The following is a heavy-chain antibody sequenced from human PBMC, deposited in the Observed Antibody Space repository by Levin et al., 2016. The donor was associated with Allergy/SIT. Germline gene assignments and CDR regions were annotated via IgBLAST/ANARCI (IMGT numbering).Heavy chain of an antibody. D-gene: IGHD6-19*01. V-gene: IGHV4-31*02. Sequence: WIRQPPGKGLEWIGYIYYSGSTYYNPSLKSRVTISVDTSKNQFSLKLSSVTAADTAVYYCARVSGWFDPWGQGTLVTVSS. CDR3: ARVSGWFDP. CDR2: IYYSGST. J-gene: IGHJ5*02.